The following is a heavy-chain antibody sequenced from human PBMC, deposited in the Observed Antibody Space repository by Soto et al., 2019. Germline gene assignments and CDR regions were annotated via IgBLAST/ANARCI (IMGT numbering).Heavy chain of an antibody. CDR2: ISYDGSNK. CDR3: AGSGSGWYYFDY. D-gene: IGHD6-19*01. J-gene: IGHJ4*02. Sequence: GGSLRPSCAASGFTFSSYAMHWVRQAPGKGLEWVAVISYDGSNKYYADSVKGRFTISRDNSKNTLYLQMNSLRAEDTAVYYCAGSGSGWYYFDYWGQGTLVTVSS. CDR1: GFTFSSYA. V-gene: IGHV3-30-3*01.